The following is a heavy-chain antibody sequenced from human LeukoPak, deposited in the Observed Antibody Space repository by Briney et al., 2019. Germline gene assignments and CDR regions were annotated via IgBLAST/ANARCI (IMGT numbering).Heavy chain of an antibody. CDR2: IYPGDSDT. CDR3: ARRSSIAVRFFDY. CDR1: GYSFTNYW. V-gene: IGHV5-51*01. Sequence: GESLKISCKGSGYSFTNYWIGWVRQMPGKGLEWMGIIYPGDSDTTYSPSFQGQVTISADKSIRTAYLQWSSLRASDTAMYYCARRSSIAVRFFDYWGQGTLVTVSS. D-gene: IGHD6-6*01. J-gene: IGHJ4*02.